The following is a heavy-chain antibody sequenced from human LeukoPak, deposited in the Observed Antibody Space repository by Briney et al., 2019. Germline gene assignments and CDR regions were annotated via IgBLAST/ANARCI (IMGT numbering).Heavy chain of an antibody. CDR1: GFTFSSYA. CDR3: AKNYDSGSYYKVGIDY. CDR2: ISGSGGST. V-gene: IGHV3-23*01. D-gene: IGHD3-10*01. J-gene: IGHJ4*02. Sequence: GGSLRLSCAASGFTFSSYAMSWVRQAPGKGLEWVSTISGSGGSTYHADSVKGRFTISRDNSKNTLYLQINSLRAEDTAVYYCAKNYDSGSYYKVGIDYWGQGTLVTVSS.